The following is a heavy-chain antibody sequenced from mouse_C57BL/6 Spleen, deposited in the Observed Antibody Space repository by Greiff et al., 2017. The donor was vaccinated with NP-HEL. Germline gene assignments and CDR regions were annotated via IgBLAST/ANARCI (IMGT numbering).Heavy chain of an antibody. CDR3: ARRITTVVATRDY. D-gene: IGHD1-1*01. CDR2: INPSSGYT. J-gene: IGHJ2*01. CDR1: GYTFTSYW. Sequence: QVQLQQPGAELVMPGASVKLSCKASGYTFTSYWMHWVKQRPGQGLEWIGYINPSSGYTKYNQKFKDKATLTADKSSSTAYMQLSSLTSEDSAVYYCARRITTVVATRDYWGQGTTLTVSS. V-gene: IGHV1-7*01.